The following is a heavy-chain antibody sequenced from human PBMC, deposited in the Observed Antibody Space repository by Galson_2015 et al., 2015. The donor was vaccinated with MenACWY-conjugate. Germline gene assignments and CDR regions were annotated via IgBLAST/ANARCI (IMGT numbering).Heavy chain of an antibody. CDR2: IIASGATA. J-gene: IGHJ4*02. CDR1: GFSFSSYA. V-gene: IGHV3-23*01. CDR3: TKVLWTAFSRYFDS. Sequence: SLRLSCAASGFSFSSYAMGWVRQAPGKGLEWVSAIIASGATAYYADSVKGRFPISRDNSKNPLYLQMNSLGAEDTAVYYCTKVLWTAFSRYFDSWGQGTLVTVSS. D-gene: IGHD3/OR15-3a*01.